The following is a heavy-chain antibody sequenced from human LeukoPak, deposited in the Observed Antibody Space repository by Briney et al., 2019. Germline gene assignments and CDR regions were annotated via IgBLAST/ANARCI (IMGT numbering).Heavy chain of an antibody. CDR3: ARDPEQTTRGLNWFDP. D-gene: IGHD4-11*01. Sequence: VKVSCKASGYPFTSYGISWVRPAPGQGLEWMGWISIYNGKINYAQKFQGRVTMTTDTSTSTAYMELRSLRSDDTAVYYCARDPEQTTRGLNWFDPWGQGTLVTVSS. CDR1: GYPFTSYG. J-gene: IGHJ5*02. CDR2: ISIYNGKI. V-gene: IGHV1-18*01.